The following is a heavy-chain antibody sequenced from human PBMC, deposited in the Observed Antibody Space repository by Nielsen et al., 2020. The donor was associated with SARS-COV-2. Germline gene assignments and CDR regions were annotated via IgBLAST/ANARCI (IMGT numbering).Heavy chain of an antibody. V-gene: IGHV3-53*04. D-gene: IGHD3-10*01. CDR2: IYSGGST. Sequence: GGSLRLSCAASGFNFNNYGLDWVRQAPGKGLEWVSVIYSGGSTYYADSVKGRFTISRHNSKNTLYLQMNSLRAEDTAVYYCARGSSITVRGVIVFNGMDVWGQGTTVTVSS. J-gene: IGHJ6*02. CDR1: GFNFNNYG. CDR3: ARGSSITVRGVIVFNGMDV.